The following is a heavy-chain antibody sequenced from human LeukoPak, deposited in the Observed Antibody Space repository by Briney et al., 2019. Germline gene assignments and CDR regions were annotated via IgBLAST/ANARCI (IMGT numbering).Heavy chain of an antibody. CDR1: GGTFSSYA. Sequence: GASVKVSCKASGGTFSSYAISWVRQAPGQGLEWMGGIIPIFGTANYAQKFQGRVTITTDESTSTAYMELSSLRSEDTAVYYCARSDIVAGRGLYWGQGTLVTVSS. J-gene: IGHJ4*02. V-gene: IGHV1-69*05. CDR2: IIPIFGTA. CDR3: ARSDIVAGRGLY. D-gene: IGHD6-19*01.